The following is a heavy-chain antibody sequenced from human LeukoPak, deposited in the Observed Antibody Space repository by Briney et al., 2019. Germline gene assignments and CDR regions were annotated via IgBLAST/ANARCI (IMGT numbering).Heavy chain of an antibody. D-gene: IGHD2/OR15-2a*01. CDR2: ISGSGNAK. Sequence: GGSLRLSCAASGFSFSSYSMNWVRQAPGKGLEWVSYISGSGNAKHYTDPVKGRFTISRDNAKNALYLQMNSLRAEDTAMYFCARDYVYAFDYWGQGTLVTASS. V-gene: IGHV3-48*01. CDR1: GFSFSSYS. J-gene: IGHJ4*02. CDR3: ARDYVYAFDY.